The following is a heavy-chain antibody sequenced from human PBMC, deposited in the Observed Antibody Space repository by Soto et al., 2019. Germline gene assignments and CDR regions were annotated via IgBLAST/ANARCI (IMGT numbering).Heavy chain of an antibody. V-gene: IGHV4-31*03. Sequence: PSETLSLTCTLSGSSISSGAYYWSWIRQQPGKSLEWIGYIYYSGSTYYNPSLKSRVTISVDTSKNQFSLELSSVTAADTAVYYCARINYFDSNGYYTFDYWGQGTLVTVSS. J-gene: IGHJ4*02. D-gene: IGHD3-22*01. CDR1: GSSISSGAYY. CDR2: IYYSGST. CDR3: ARINYFDSNGYYTFDY.